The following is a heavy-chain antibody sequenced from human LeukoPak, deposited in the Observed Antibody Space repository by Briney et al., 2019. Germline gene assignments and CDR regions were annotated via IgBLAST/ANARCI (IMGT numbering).Heavy chain of an antibody. CDR2: INPDGSRT. CDR3: AKTSRRNSGYDSPFDY. Sequence: PGGSLRLSCAASGFTFSTYWVHWVRQAPGKGLVWVSRINPDGSRTDYADSVKGRFTISRDNAKNTLYLQMNSLRAEDTAIYYCAKTSRRNSGYDSPFDYWGQGTLVTVSS. V-gene: IGHV3-74*01. CDR1: GFTFSTYW. J-gene: IGHJ4*02. D-gene: IGHD5-12*01.